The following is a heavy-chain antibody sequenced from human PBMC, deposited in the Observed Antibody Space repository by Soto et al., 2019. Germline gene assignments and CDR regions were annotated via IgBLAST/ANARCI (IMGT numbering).Heavy chain of an antibody. CDR1: GYTFTGYY. Sequence: ASVKVSCKASGYTFTGYYMHWVRQAPGQGLEWMGWINPNSGGTNYAQKFQGRVTMTRDTPISTAYMELSRLRSDDTAVYYCARQGYYYDSSGYSLSDYWGQGTLVTVSS. CDR3: ARQGYYYDSSGYSLSDY. J-gene: IGHJ4*02. V-gene: IGHV1-2*02. CDR2: INPNSGGT. D-gene: IGHD3-22*01.